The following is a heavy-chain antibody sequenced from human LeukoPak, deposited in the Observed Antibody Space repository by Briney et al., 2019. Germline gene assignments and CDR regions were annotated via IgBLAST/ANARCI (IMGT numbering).Heavy chain of an antibody. Sequence: ASVKVSCKASGYTFTGYYMHWVRQAPGQGLEWMGRINPNSGGTNYAQKFQGRVTMTRDTSISTAYMELSRLRSDDTAVYYCASDMEPLRFLEWSQTKYYGMDVWGQGTTVTVSS. V-gene: IGHV1-2*06. CDR2: INPNSGGT. CDR3: ASDMEPLRFLEWSQTKYYGMDV. CDR1: GYTFTGYY. J-gene: IGHJ6*02. D-gene: IGHD3-3*01.